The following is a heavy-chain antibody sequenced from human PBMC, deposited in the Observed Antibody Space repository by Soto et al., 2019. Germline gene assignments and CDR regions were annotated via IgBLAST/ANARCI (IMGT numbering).Heavy chain of an antibody. CDR1: GYTFTSYD. D-gene: IGHD2-2*02. CDR2: MNPNSGNT. V-gene: IGHV1-8*01. Sequence: ASVKVSCKASGYTFTSYDINGVRQATGQGLEWMGWMNPNSGNTGYAQKFQGRVTMTRNTSISTAYMELSSLRSEDTAVYYCARVGGIVVVPAAIITSGMDVWGQGTTVTVSS. J-gene: IGHJ6*02. CDR3: ARVGGIVVVPAAIITSGMDV.